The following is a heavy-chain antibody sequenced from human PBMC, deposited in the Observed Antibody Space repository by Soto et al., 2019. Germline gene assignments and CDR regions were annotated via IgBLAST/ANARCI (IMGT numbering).Heavy chain of an antibody. CDR2: INAGNRNT. CDR3: ERSIRWDGDY. Sequence: ASVKVSCKVSGYTLTNYGITWVRQAPGQRLEWLGWINAGNRNTKYSQKFQGRVTMTRDTSASTAYMELSSLRSEDTAVYYCERSIRWDGDYWGQGPLVTVSS. CDR1: GYTLTNYG. V-gene: IGHV1-3*01. D-gene: IGHD1-26*01. J-gene: IGHJ4*02.